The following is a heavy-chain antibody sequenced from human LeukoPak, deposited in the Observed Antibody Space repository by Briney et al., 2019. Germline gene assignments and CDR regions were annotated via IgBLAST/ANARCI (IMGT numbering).Heavy chain of an antibody. D-gene: IGHD3-3*01. CDR3: AGDSYDFPDCTY. J-gene: IGHJ4*02. CDR2: ISSGSSYI. V-gene: IGHV3-21*01. Sequence: GGSLRLSCAASGFTFSSYSMNWVRQAPGKGLEWVSSISSGSSYIYYADSVKGRFTISRDNAKNSLYLQMNSLRAEDTAVYYCAGDSYDFPDCTYWGQGTLVTVSS. CDR1: GFTFSSYS.